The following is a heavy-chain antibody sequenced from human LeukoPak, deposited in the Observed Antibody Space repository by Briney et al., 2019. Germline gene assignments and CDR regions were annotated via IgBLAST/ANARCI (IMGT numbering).Heavy chain of an antibody. Sequence: GGSLRLSCSASGFTFGSFWMSWVRQAPGKGLEWMANINRDGTVKNYVDSVKGRFTISRDNARDSLFLQINNLRAEDTAVYYCARDGLMTYAFDIWGQGTMVTVSP. CDR2: INRDGTVK. J-gene: IGHJ3*02. V-gene: IGHV3-7*01. CDR1: GFTFGSFW. D-gene: IGHD3/OR15-3a*01. CDR3: ARDGLMTYAFDI.